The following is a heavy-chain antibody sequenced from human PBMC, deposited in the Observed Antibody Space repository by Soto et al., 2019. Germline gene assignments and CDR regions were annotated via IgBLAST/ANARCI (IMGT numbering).Heavy chain of an antibody. Sequence: QITLKESGPTLVKPTQTLTLTCTFSGFSLTTSGEAVGWIRRPPGKALEWLALIYWDDDKRSSPSLKSRLTITKDTSKNQVVLTMTNMDPVDTATYYCAHIPGSGQLLYSYYYYMDVWGKGTTVTVSS. D-gene: IGHD3-10*01. CDR1: GFSLTTSGEA. CDR2: IYWDDDK. CDR3: AHIPGSGQLLYSYYYYMDV. J-gene: IGHJ6*03. V-gene: IGHV2-5*02.